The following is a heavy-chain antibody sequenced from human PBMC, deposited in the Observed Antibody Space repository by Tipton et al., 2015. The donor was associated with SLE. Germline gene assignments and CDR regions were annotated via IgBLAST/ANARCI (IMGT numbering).Heavy chain of an antibody. D-gene: IGHD4-17*01. CDR1: GYSINSGYH. CDR3: AREGGEGVTTVLWWFDP. Sequence: TLSLTCAVSGYSINSGYHWGWIRQPPGKGLEWIGYIFNSGSTNYNPSLKSRVTISVDTSKNQFSLKLSSVTAADTAVYYCAREGGEGVTTVLWWFDPWGQGTLVTVSS. V-gene: IGHV4-38-2*02. J-gene: IGHJ5*02. CDR2: IFNSGST.